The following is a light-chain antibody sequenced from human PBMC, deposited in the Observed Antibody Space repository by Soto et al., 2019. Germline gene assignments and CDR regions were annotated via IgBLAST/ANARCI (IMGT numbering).Light chain of an antibody. V-gene: IGKV1-39*01. CDR1: QSISSY. J-gene: IGKJ4*01. CDR2: AAS. CDR3: QQLESYPST. Sequence: DLQMTPSPSSLSASVGDRVTITCRASQSISSYLNWYQQKPGKAPKLLIYAASTLQSGVPSRFSGSGSGTDFTLTISSLQPEDFATYYCQQLESYPSTFGGGTKVDIK.